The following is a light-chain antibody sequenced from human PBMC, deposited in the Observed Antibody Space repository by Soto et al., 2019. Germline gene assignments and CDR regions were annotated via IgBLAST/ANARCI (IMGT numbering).Light chain of an antibody. CDR2: DAS. Sequence: EIVLTQSPGTLSLSPGERATLSCRASQSVSNNYLAWYQQKPGQTPRLLIYDASSRATGIPDRFSGSGSGTDFTLTSRGLAHEDVAVYYCQQYGSFFTFGPGTKVDIK. CDR1: QSVSNNY. J-gene: IGKJ3*01. CDR3: QQYGSFFT. V-gene: IGKV3-20*01.